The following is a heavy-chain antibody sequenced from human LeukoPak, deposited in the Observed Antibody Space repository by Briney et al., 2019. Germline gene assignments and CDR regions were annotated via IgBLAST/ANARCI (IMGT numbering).Heavy chain of an antibody. V-gene: IGHV3-30*02. CDR2: IRYDGSNK. Sequence: GGSLRLSCAASGFTFSSYGMHWVRQAPGQGLGWVAFIRYDGSNKYYADSVKGRFTISRDNSKNTLYLQMNSLRAEETAVYYCAKGGDSSGDEADYWGQGTLVTVSS. J-gene: IGHJ4*02. CDR3: AKGGDSSGDEADY. D-gene: IGHD3-22*01. CDR1: GFTFSSYG.